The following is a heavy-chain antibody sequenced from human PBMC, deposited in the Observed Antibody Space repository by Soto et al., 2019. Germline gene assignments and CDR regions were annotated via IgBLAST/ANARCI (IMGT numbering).Heavy chain of an antibody. CDR3: AKESSSGYYRTAYY. D-gene: IGHD3-22*01. CDR1: GFTLSCCG. J-gene: IGHJ4*01. CDR2: TTYDERDT. V-gene: IGHV3-30*18. Sequence: QVQLVESGGGVVQPGTSLRLSCAASGFTLSCCGMHWVRQAPGKGLEWVAVTTYDERDTHYADSVKGRFTIARDKSKNTVDLQMNSLRVEDTGIDYWAKESSSGYYRTAYYWGHGTLVFVST.